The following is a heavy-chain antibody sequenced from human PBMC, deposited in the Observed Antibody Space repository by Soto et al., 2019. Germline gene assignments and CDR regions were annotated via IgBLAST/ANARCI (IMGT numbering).Heavy chain of an antibody. CDR2: IIPILGIA. CDR1: GGTFSSYT. J-gene: IGHJ6*02. Sequence: QVQLVQSGAEVKKPGSSVKVSCKASGGTFSSYTISWVRQAPGQGLEWMGRIIPILGIANYAQKFQGRVTITADKPTSTAYMELSSLRSEDTAVYYCASLATVTPHDYGMDVWGQGTTVTVSS. D-gene: IGHD4-17*01. V-gene: IGHV1-69*02. CDR3: ASLATVTPHDYGMDV.